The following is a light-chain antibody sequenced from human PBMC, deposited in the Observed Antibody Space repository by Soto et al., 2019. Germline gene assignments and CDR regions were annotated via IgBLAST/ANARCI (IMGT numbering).Light chain of an antibody. Sequence: QSALTQPASVSGSPGQSITISCTGTSSDVGGYNYVSWYQQHPGKAPKFIIYDVSNRPSGVSNRFSGSKSGNTASLTISGLQAEDEADYHCSSYAGSTTPVVFGGGTKLTV. V-gene: IGLV2-14*03. CDR2: DVS. CDR1: SSDVGGYNY. CDR3: SSYAGSTTPVV. J-gene: IGLJ3*02.